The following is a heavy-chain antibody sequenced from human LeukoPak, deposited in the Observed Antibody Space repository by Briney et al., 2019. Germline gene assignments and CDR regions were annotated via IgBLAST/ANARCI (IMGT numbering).Heavy chain of an antibody. D-gene: IGHD3-9*01. CDR1: GFTFRDYN. CDR2: ITDSGSSI. Sequence: NPGGSLRLSCAASGFTFRDYNMNWVRQAPGQGLEWVSYITDSGSSIHYADSVNGRFTISRDNAKNSLYLQMNSLRAEDSAVYYCARSIGLTGGGVDVWGRGTTVTVSS. CDR3: ARSIGLTGGGVDV. V-gene: IGHV3-11*01. J-gene: IGHJ6*02.